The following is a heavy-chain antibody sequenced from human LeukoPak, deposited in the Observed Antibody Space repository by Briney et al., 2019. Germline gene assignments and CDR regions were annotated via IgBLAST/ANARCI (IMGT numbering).Heavy chain of an antibody. CDR3: ARGGYFRLDY. CDR2: IKQDANEK. CDR1: GCIFTNYW. J-gene: IGHJ4*02. D-gene: IGHD2-21*01. Sequence: GESLTLSCAVSGCIFTNYWMSWVRQAPGTGLDLVASIKQDANEKYYVDSVKGRFTISRDNAKNSLYLQMNSLRAEDTALYYCARGGYFRLDYWGQGTLVTVSS. V-gene: IGHV3-7*03.